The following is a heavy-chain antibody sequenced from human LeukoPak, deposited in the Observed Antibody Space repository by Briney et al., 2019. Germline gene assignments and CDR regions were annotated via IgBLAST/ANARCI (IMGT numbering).Heavy chain of an antibody. J-gene: IGHJ6*02. CDR3: AREYGNLDAGSSQNYYYYGMDV. CDR2: TYYRSKWYN. D-gene: IGHD3/OR15-3a*01. Sequence: SQTLSLTCAISGDSVSSNSAAWNWIRQSPSRGLEWLGRTYYRSKWYNDYAVSVKSRITINPDTSRNQFSLQLSSVTPEDTAAYYCAREYGNLDAGSSQNYYYYGMDVWGQGTTVTVSS. V-gene: IGHV6-1*01. CDR1: GDSVSSNSAA.